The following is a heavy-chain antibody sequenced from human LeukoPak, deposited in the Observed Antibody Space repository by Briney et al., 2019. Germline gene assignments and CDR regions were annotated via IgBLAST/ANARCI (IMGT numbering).Heavy chain of an antibody. J-gene: IGHJ4*02. Sequence: ASVKVSCKASGYTFTGYGISWVRQAPGQGLEWMGWISVYNGNTNYAQKLQGRVTMTTDTSTSTAYMELRSLRSDDTAVYYCARERGLGYCSSTSCYEVDYWGQGTLVTVSS. CDR1: GYTFTGYG. CDR2: ISVYNGNT. V-gene: IGHV1-18*01. D-gene: IGHD2-2*01. CDR3: ARERGLGYCSSTSCYEVDY.